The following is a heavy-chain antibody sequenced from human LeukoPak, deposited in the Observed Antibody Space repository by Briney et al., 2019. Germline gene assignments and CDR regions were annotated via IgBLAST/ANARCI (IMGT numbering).Heavy chain of an antibody. J-gene: IGHJ3*02. CDR2: MNPNSGNT. Sequence: GASVKVSGKASGYTFTSYDINWVRQATGQGLEWMGWMNPNSGNTGYAQKFQGRVTITRNTSISTAYMELSSLRSEDTAVYYCARGRPTYEDAFDIWGQGTMVTVSS. V-gene: IGHV1-8*03. CDR1: GYTFTSYD. D-gene: IGHD2-8*01. CDR3: ARGRPTYEDAFDI.